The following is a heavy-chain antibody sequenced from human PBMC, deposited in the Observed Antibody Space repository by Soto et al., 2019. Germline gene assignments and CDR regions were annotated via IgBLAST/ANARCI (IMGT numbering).Heavy chain of an antibody. Sequence: SVKVSCKTSGGTFSIYAISWVRQAPGQGLEWMGGIIPIFGRANYAQKFQGRVTITADESTRTAYMELSSLRSEDTAVYYCAREADYESSGYYYFYWGQGTLVTVSS. CDR1: GGTFSIYA. J-gene: IGHJ4*02. V-gene: IGHV1-69*13. D-gene: IGHD3-22*01. CDR2: IIPIFGRA. CDR3: AREADYESSGYYYFY.